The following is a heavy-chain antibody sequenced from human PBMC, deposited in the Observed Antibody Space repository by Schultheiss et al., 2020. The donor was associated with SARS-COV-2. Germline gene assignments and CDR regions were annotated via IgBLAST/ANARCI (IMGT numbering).Heavy chain of an antibody. J-gene: IGHJ4*02. Sequence: GESLKISCKGSGYSFTSYWISWVRQMPGKGLEWMGRIDPSDSYTNYSPSFQGHVTISADKSISTAYLQWSSLKASDTAMYYCARFPLSPYYDSSGSFDYWGQGTLVTGSS. CDR1: GYSFTSYW. CDR3: ARFPLSPYYDSSGSFDY. V-gene: IGHV5-10-1*01. D-gene: IGHD3-22*01. CDR2: IDPSDSYT.